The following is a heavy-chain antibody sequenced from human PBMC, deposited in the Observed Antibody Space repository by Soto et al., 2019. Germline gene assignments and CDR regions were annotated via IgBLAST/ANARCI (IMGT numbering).Heavy chain of an antibody. D-gene: IGHD1-1*01. CDR3: ARQSGGWNDQYYYYYMDV. Sequence: PPETLSLTCTVSGGSISSYYWRWIRQPPGKGLEWIGYIYYSGSTNYNPSLKSRVTISVDTSKNQFSLKLSSVTAADTAVYYCARQSGGWNDQYYYYYMDVWGKGTTVTVSS. CDR1: GGSISSYY. CDR2: IYYSGST. V-gene: IGHV4-59*08. J-gene: IGHJ6*03.